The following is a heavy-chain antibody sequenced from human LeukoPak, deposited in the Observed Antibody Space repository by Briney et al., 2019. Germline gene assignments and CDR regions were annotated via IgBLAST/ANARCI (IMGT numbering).Heavy chain of an antibody. CDR1: GYTFTSYD. Sequence: ASAKVSCKASGYTFTSYDINWVRQATGQGLEWMGWMNPNSGNTGYAQKFQGRVTMTRNTSISTAYMELSSLRSEDTAVYYCARQDMITFGGVIVMTWFDPWGQGTLATVSS. J-gene: IGHJ5*02. CDR2: MNPNSGNT. CDR3: ARQDMITFGGVIVMTWFDP. V-gene: IGHV1-8*01. D-gene: IGHD3-16*02.